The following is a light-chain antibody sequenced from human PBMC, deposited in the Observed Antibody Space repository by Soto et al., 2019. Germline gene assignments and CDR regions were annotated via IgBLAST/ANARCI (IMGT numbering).Light chain of an antibody. CDR2: AAS. V-gene: IGKV1-39*01. Sequence: DIPMTQSPSSLSASVGDRVTITCRASQSISNYLNWYQQKPGKAPKLLMYAASSLQSGVPSRFGGSGSGTDFTLTISSLQPEDFATYYCQQSYSTPLTFGQETKVEIK. CDR3: QQSYSTPLT. CDR1: QSISNY. J-gene: IGKJ1*01.